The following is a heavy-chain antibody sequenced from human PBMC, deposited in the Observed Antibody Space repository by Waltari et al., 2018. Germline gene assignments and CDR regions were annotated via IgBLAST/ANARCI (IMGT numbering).Heavy chain of an antibody. CDR3: AKTDGDYYYYGMDV. Sequence: QVQLVQSGAEVKKPGSSVKVSCKASGGSFSRCAISWVPQAPGQGLEWMGGIIPIFGTANYAQKFQVTVTITADESTSTAYMELSSLRSEDTAVYYCAKTDGDYYYYGMDVWGQGTTVTVSS. J-gene: IGHJ6*02. V-gene: IGHV1-69*01. D-gene: IGHD4-17*01. CDR2: IIPIFGTA. CDR1: GGSFSRCA.